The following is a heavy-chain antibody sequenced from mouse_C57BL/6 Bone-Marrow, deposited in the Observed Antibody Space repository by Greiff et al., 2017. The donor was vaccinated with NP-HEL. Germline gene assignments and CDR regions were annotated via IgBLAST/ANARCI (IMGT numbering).Heavy chain of an antibody. V-gene: IGHV1-4*01. D-gene: IGHD2-9*01. CDR1: GYTFTSYT. Sequence: QVQLQQSGAELARPGASVKMSCKASGYTFTSYTMHWVKQRPGQGLEWIGYINPSSGYTKYNQKFKDKATLTADKSSSTAYMQLSSLTSEDSAVYYCARYPYYGSPAWFAYWGQGTLVTVSA. J-gene: IGHJ3*01. CDR2: INPSSGYT. CDR3: ARYPYYGSPAWFAY.